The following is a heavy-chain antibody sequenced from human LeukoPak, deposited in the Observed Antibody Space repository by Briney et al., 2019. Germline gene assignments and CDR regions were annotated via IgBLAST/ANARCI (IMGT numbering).Heavy chain of an antibody. CDR1: GFTFSSYG. Sequence: PGGSLRLSCAASGFTFSSYGMHWGRQAPGKGLEWVAAISYDGSNEWHADSVKGRFTISRDNSKNTLSLQMNSLRGADTAVYYCAKDQAPTYYHSSGFLNWGQGTLVTVSS. J-gene: IGHJ4*02. D-gene: IGHD3-22*01. V-gene: IGHV3-30*04. CDR3: AKDQAPTYYHSSGFLN. CDR2: ISYDGSNE.